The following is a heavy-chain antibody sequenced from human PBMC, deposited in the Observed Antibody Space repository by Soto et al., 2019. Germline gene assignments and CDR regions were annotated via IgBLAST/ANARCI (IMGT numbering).Heavy chain of an antibody. D-gene: IGHD2-15*01. V-gene: IGHV3-21*01. Sequence: GGSLRLSCAASRFTFSSYSTNWVRQAPGKGLAWVSCISSSSSYIYYADSVKGRFTISRDNAKNSLYLQMNSLRAEDTAVYYCARACGSQAYYFDYWGQGTLVTVSS. CDR1: RFTFSSYS. CDR3: ARACGSQAYYFDY. J-gene: IGHJ4*02. CDR2: ISSSSSYI.